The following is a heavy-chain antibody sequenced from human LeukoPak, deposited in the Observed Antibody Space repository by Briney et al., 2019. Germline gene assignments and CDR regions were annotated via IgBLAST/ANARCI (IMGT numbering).Heavy chain of an antibody. CDR1: GFTFSNYG. Sequence: PGGSLRLSCAASGFTFSNYGMHWVRQAPGKGLEWVAFISYDGTNKYYVDSVKGRFTISRDNPKNTLYLQMNSLRTEDTAVYFCAKSRGRDSYHFDYWGQGTLVTVSS. V-gene: IGHV3-30*18. J-gene: IGHJ4*02. CDR2: ISYDGTNK. CDR3: AKSRGRDSYHFDY. D-gene: IGHD2-21*01.